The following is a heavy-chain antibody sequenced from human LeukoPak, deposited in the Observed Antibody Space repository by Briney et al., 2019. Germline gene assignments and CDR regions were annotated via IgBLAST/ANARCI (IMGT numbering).Heavy chain of an antibody. CDR1: GGTFSSYA. J-gene: IGHJ5*02. Sequence: ASVKVSCKASGGTFSSYAISWVRQAPGQGLEWMGWISAYNGNTNYAQNFQGGVTLTTDTSTSTAYMELTSLRSDDTAVYYCARDGRQWVPLNWFNPWGQGTLVTVSS. D-gene: IGHD6-19*01. V-gene: IGHV1-18*01. CDR2: ISAYNGNT. CDR3: ARDGRQWVPLNWFNP.